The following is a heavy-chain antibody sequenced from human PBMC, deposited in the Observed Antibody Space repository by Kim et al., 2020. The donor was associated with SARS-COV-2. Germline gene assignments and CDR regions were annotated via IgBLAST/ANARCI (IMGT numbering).Heavy chain of an antibody. J-gene: IGHJ4*02. V-gene: IGHV6-1*01. D-gene: IGHD6-19*01. CDR3: AMSQWLGGLFDY. Sequence: DYAVSLKSRITINPETSKNQFSLQLNSVTPEDTAVYYCAMSQWLGGLFDYWGQGTLVTVSS.